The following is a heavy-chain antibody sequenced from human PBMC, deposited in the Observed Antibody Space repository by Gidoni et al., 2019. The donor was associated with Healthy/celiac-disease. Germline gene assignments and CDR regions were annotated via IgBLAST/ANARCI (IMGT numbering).Heavy chain of an antibody. Sequence: QVQLVESGGGVVQPGRSLRLSCAASGFTFSSSAMHWVRQAPGKGLEWVAVISYDGSNKYYADAVKGRFTISRDKSKNTLYLQMNSLRAEDTAVYYCARDLTVTKYYYYGMDVWGQGTTVTVSS. D-gene: IGHD4-17*01. V-gene: IGHV3-30-3*01. J-gene: IGHJ6*02. CDR1: GFTFSSSA. CDR3: ARDLTVTKYYYYGMDV. CDR2: ISYDGSNK.